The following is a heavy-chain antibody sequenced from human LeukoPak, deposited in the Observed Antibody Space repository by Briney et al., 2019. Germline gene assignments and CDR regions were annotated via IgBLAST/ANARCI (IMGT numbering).Heavy chain of an antibody. CDR3: ARDRGYSSSWYFY. CDR2: IYSGGST. J-gene: IGHJ4*02. CDR1: GFTVSSNY. Sequence: GSLRLSCAASGFTVSSNYMSWVRQAPGKGLEWVSVIYSGGSTYYADSVKGRFTISRDNSKNTLYLQMNSLRAEDTAVYYCARDRGYSSSWYFYWGQGTPVTVSS. V-gene: IGHV3-53*01. D-gene: IGHD6-13*01.